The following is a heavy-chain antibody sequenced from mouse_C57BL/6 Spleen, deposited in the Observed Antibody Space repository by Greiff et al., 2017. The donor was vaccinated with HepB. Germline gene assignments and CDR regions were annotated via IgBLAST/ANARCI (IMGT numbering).Heavy chain of an antibody. J-gene: IGHJ2*01. CDR1: GFTFSSYA. CDR2: ISDGGSYT. Sequence: EVQVVESGGGLVKPGGSLKLSCAASGFTFSSYAMSWVRQTPEKRLEWVATISDGGSYTYYPDNVKGRFTISRDNAKNNLYLQMSHLKSEDTAMYYCARDGELTFDYWGQGTTLTVSS. CDR3: ARDGELTFDY. V-gene: IGHV5-4*01. D-gene: IGHD4-1*01.